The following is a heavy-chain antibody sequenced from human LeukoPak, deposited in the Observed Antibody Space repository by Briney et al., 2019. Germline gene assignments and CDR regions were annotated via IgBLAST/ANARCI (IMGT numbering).Heavy chain of an antibody. Sequence: ASVKVSCKASGYTFTSYYMHWVRQAPGQGLEWMGRIIPILGIANYAQKFQGRVTITADKSTSTAYMELSSLRSEDTAVYYCARDPAGYYYDSSGYFAWGQGTLVTVSS. D-gene: IGHD3-22*01. CDR3: ARDPAGYYYDSSGYFA. CDR2: IIPILGIA. V-gene: IGHV1-69*04. CDR1: GYTFTSYY. J-gene: IGHJ5*02.